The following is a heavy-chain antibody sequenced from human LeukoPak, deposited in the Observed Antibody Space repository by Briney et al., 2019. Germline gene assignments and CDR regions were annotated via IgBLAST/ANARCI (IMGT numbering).Heavy chain of an antibody. V-gene: IGHV1-18*01. CDR1: GYTFTSYG. D-gene: IGHD3-10*01. Sequence: ASVKVSCKASGYTFTSYGISWVRQAPGQGLEWMGWISAYNGNTNYAQKLQGRVTMTTDTSTSTAYMELRSLRSDDTAVYYRATSYGSGSYFGYWGQGTLVTVSS. CDR2: ISAYNGNT. CDR3: ATSYGSGSYFGY. J-gene: IGHJ4*02.